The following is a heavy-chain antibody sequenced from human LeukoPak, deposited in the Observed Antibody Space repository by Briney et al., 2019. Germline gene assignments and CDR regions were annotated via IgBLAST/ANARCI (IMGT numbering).Heavy chain of an antibody. CDR1: GFTFSSKS. J-gene: IGHJ4*02. Sequence: GGSLRLSCAASGFTFSSKSMTWVRQAPGKGLEWVSAISGNGVDTFYADSVKGRFTISRDNSRNTLYLQMNSLRAEDTAVYYCAKATRGGGRFDVDYWGQGTLVTVSS. D-gene: IGHD2-15*01. CDR3: AKATRGGGRFDVDY. CDR2: ISGNGVDT. V-gene: IGHV3-23*01.